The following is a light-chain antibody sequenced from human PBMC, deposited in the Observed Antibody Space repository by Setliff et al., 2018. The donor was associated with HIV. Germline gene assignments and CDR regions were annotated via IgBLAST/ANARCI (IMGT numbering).Light chain of an antibody. V-gene: IGLV2-14*03. CDR1: ASDVGAYTY. J-gene: IGLJ1*01. CDR2: DVT. Sequence: QSALAQPASVSGSPGQSITISCTGTASDVGAYTYVSWYQRYPGKAPKLVIYDVTKRPSGVSDRLSGSKSGNTASLTISGLQAEDEADYYCTSYTNRHTYVFGTGTKVTVL. CDR3: TSYTNRHTYV.